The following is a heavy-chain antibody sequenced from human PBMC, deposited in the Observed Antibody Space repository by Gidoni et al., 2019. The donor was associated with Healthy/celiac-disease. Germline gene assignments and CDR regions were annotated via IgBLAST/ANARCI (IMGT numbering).Heavy chain of an antibody. CDR1: GGSISSYY. CDR3: ARAPPSYDSSGYYFDY. CDR2: IYYSGST. D-gene: IGHD3-22*01. J-gene: IGHJ4*02. Sequence: QVQLQESGPGLVKPSETLSLTCTVPGGSISSYYWSWIRQPPGKGLEWIGYIYYSGSTNYNPSLKSRVTISVDTSKNQFSLKLSSVTAADTAVYYCARAPPSYDSSGYYFDYWGQGTLVTVSS. V-gene: IGHV4-59*01.